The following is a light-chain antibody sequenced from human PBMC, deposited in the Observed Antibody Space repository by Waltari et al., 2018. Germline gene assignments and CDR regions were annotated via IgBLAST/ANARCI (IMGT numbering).Light chain of an antibody. CDR3: CSYADNNIYV. Sequence: QSALTQPRSVSGSPGQSVTISCTGTDSDVGGYEYGSWYQPHPGKAPKLLIYDVTKRPSGVPDRFSGSKSGNTASLTISGLHGEDEADYYCCSYADNNIYVFGTGTNVAVL. J-gene: IGLJ1*01. CDR1: DSDVGGYEY. V-gene: IGLV2-11*01. CDR2: DVT.